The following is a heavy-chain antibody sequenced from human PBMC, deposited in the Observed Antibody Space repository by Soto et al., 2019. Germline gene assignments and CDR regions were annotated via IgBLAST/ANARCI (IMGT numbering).Heavy chain of an antibody. D-gene: IGHD6-19*01. CDR3: ARDWEQWLVPKYFDL. Sequence: QVQLVESGGGLVKPGGSLRLSCAASGCTFSDHDMTWIRQAPGKGLEWVSHISGSGSTIYYADAVKGRFTISRDNAKNSLFRRMSSLSIEDNSVECCARDWEQWLVPKYFDLWGRGTLVTVSS. V-gene: IGHV3-11*01. CDR2: ISGSGSTI. CDR1: GCTFSDHD. J-gene: IGHJ2*01.